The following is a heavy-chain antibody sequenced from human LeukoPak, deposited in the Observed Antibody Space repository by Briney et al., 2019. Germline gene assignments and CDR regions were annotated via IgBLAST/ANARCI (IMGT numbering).Heavy chain of an antibody. J-gene: IGHJ4*02. CDR3: ARVLWFGGIYYFDY. V-gene: IGHV3-48*01. Sequence: GGSLRLSCAGSGFTFSSYYMIWVRQAPGKGLEWVSYISRSSSTIYYADSVKGRFTISRDNAKNSLYLQMNSLRAEDTAVYYCARVLWFGGIYYFDYWGQGTLVTVSS. CDR2: ISRSSSTI. D-gene: IGHD3-10*01. CDR1: GFTFSSYY.